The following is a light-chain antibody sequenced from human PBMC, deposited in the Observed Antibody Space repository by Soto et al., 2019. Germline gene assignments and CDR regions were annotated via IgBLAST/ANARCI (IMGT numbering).Light chain of an antibody. J-gene: IGLJ1*01. V-gene: IGLV2-14*03. Sequence: QSGLTQPASVSGSPGQSITISCTGTSADVGGSVYVSWYQHHPGKAPKLMVFDVNRRPSGVSDRFSGSKSGNTASLTISGLQPEDEADYYCASYTSTSTYVFGTGTQLTVL. CDR2: DVN. CDR1: SADVGGSVY. CDR3: ASYTSTSTYV.